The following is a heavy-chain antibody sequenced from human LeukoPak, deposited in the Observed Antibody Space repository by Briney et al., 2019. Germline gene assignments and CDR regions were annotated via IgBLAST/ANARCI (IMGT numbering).Heavy chain of an antibody. D-gene: IGHD3-9*01. CDR2: IKQDGSEK. J-gene: IGHJ6*02. CDR1: GFTFSSYW. CDR3: AGDLGAASLLRYFDLANRFDYGMDV. V-gene: IGHV3-7*01. Sequence: PGGSLRLSCAASGFTFSSYWMSWVRQAPGKGLEWVANIKQDGSEKYYVDSVKGRFTISRDNAKNSLYLQMNSLRAEDTAVYYCAGDLGAASLLRYFDLANRFDYGMDVWGQGTTVTVSS.